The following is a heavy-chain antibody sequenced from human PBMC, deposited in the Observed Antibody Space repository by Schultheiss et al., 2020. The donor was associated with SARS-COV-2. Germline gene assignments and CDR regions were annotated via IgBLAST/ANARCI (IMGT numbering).Heavy chain of an antibody. CDR3: ARLSSVVEPAVIDDY. Sequence: GGSLRLSCAASGFTFSSYAMSWVRQAPGKGLEWVSAISGSGGSTYYADSVKGRFTISRDNSKNTLYLQMNSLRAEDTAIYYCARLSSVVEPAVIDDYWGQGTLVTVSS. D-gene: IGHD2-2*02. V-gene: IGHV3-23*01. CDR2: ISGSGGST. CDR1: GFTFSSYA. J-gene: IGHJ4*02.